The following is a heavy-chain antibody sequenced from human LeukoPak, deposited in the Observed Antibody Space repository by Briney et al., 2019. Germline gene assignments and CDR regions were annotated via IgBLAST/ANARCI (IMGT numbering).Heavy chain of an antibody. J-gene: IGHJ3*01. V-gene: IGHV1-18*01. Sequence: GASVKVSCKASGYTFISYGISWVRQVPGQGFEWMGWISANNGNTNYGKKVQGRVTMTTDTSTSTAYMELRSLRSDDTAVYYCARDPSGDVVVITGDAFDVWGQGTMVTVSS. CDR2: ISANNGNT. D-gene: IGHD3-22*01. CDR3: ARDPSGDVVVITGDAFDV. CDR1: GYTFISYG.